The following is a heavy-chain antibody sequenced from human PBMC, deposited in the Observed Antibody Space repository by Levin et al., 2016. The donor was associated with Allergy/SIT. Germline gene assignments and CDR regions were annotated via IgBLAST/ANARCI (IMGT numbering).Heavy chain of an antibody. Sequence: SETLSLTCTVSGGSISSNSCYWVWIRQSPGKGLEWIANIYYSGNTYYNPSLKSRVIMSVDMSKNQFSLKLSAMTAADTAVYYCARQSFGDYPFDYWGQGTLVNVSS. V-gene: IGHV4-39*01. CDR1: GGSISSNSCY. CDR2: IYYSGNT. CDR3: ARQSFGDYPFDY. J-gene: IGHJ4*02. D-gene: IGHD3-10*01.